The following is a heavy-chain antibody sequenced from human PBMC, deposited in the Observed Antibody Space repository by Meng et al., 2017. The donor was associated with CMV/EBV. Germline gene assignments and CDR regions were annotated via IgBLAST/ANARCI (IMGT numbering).Heavy chain of an antibody. D-gene: IGHD3-3*01. CDR2: MNPNSGNT. CDR3: ARVYPTIFGVVRSMDV. CDR1: GYTFTSYE. Sequence: ASVKVSCKASGYTFTSYEINWVRQATGQGLEWMGWMNPNSGNTGYAQKFQGRVTITRNTSISTAYMELSSLRSEDTAVYYCARVYPTIFGVVRSMDVWGQGTTVTVSS. V-gene: IGHV1-8*03. J-gene: IGHJ6*02.